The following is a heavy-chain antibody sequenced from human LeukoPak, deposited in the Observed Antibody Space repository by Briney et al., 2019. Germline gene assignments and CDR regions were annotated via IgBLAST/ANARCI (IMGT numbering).Heavy chain of an antibody. V-gene: IGHV3-21*01. D-gene: IGHD5-12*01. CDR1: GFTFSSYS. CDR3: ARGGGYSGYGAYYFDY. J-gene: IGHJ4*02. CDR2: ISSSSSYI. Sequence: GGSLRLSCAASGFTFSSYSMNWVRQAPGKGLEWVSSISSSSSYIYYADSVKGRFTISRDNAKNSLYLQMNSLRAEDTAVYYCARGGGYSGYGAYYFDYWGQGTLVTASS.